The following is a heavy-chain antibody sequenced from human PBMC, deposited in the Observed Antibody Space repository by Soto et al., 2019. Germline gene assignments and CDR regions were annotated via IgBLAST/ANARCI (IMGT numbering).Heavy chain of an antibody. V-gene: IGHV1-69*01. J-gene: IGHJ4*02. CDR1: GGTFSSYG. D-gene: IGHD3-9*01. CDR2: IIPILGTA. CDR3: ARWRGTSWLFGFDV. Sequence: QVQLVQSGSEVKEPGSSVKVSCMDSGGTFSSYGFSWVRQAPGQGPEWMGGIIPILGTANYAKRFHGGATITADESSTAIYMELGNLKFDDTAVYYCARWRGTSWLFGFDVWGQGTLVTVSS.